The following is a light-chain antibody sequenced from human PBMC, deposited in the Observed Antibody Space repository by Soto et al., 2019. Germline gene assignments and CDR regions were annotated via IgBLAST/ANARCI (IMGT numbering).Light chain of an antibody. V-gene: IGLV2-23*01. Sequence: LTQPASVSGSPGQSITISCTGTSSDVGSYNLVSWYQQHPGKAPKLMIYEGSKRPSGVSNRFSGSKSGNTASLTISGLQAEDEADYYCCSYAGSSFGGGTKVTVL. CDR3: CSYAGSS. J-gene: IGLJ2*01. CDR2: EGS. CDR1: SSDVGSYNL.